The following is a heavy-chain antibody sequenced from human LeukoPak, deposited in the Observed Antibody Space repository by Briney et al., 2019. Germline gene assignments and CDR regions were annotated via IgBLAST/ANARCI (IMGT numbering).Heavy chain of an antibody. V-gene: IGHV4-39*07. J-gene: IGHJ5*02. Sequence: SETLSLTCTVSGGSISSSSYYWGWIRQPPGKGLEWIGSIYYSGSTYYNPSLKSRVTISVDTSKNQFSLKLSSVTAADTAVYYCAGSIAAAPRGWFDPWGQGTLVTVSS. CDR3: AGSIAAAPRGWFDP. CDR2: IYYSGST. CDR1: GGSISSSSYY. D-gene: IGHD6-25*01.